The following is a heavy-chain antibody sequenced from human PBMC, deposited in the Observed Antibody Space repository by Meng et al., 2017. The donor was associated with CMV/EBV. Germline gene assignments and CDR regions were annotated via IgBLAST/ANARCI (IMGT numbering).Heavy chain of an antibody. D-gene: IGHD5-24*01. CDR3: ARDPSITPGQH. CDR1: GFTFSSYW. J-gene: IGHJ1*01. CDR2: ISSSSSYI. Sequence: GGSLRLSCAASGFTFSSYWMSWVRQAPGKGLEWVSSISSSSSYIYYADSVKGRFTISRDNAKNSLYLQMNSLRAEDTAVYYCARDPSITPGQHWGQGTLVTVSS. V-gene: IGHV3-21*01.